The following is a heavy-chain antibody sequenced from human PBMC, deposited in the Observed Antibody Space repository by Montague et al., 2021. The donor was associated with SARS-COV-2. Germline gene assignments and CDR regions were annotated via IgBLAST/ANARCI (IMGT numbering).Heavy chain of an antibody. J-gene: IGHJ2*01. CDR3: AREFRPYGYGGQYWYFDL. D-gene: IGHD3-10*01. CDR1: GGSISSSHW. V-gene: IGHV4-4*02. Sequence: SETLSLTCAVSGGSISSSHWWSWVRQPPGKGLEWIGEIYHSGSTNYNPSLKSRVTISIDKSKNQFSLKLSSVTAADTAVYYCAREFRPYGYGGQYWYFDLWGRGTLVTVSS. CDR2: IYHSGST.